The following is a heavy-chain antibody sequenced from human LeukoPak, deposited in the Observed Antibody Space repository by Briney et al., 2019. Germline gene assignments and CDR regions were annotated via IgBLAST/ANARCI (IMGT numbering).Heavy chain of an antibody. D-gene: IGHD3-10*01. J-gene: IGHJ5*01. Sequence: ASVKVSCKASGYTFTGNYIHWVRQAPGQGLVYMGWINPNSGGTIYAQHFQDRVTMTRDTSISTAYMELARLTYDDTAVYYCARGFGSSWFESWGQGTLVTISS. V-gene: IGHV1-2*02. CDR3: ARGFGSSWFES. CDR2: INPNSGGT. CDR1: GYTFTGNY.